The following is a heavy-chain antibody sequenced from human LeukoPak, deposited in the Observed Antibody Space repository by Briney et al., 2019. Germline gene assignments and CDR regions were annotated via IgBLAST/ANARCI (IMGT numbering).Heavy chain of an antibody. D-gene: IGHD5-24*01. CDR1: GYSFTSYW. CDR3: ARQGSVDGHPYGMDV. Sequence: GESLKISCKGSGYSFTSYWIGWVRQMPGKGLEWMGIIYPGDSDTRYSPSFQGQVTISADKSISTAYLQWSSLKASDTAMYYCARQGSVDGHPYGMDVWGQGTTVTVSS. J-gene: IGHJ6*02. V-gene: IGHV5-51*01. CDR2: IYPGDSDT.